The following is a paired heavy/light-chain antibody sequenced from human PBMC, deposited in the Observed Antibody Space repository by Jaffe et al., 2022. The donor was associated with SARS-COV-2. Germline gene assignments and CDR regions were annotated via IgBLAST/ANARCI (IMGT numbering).Light chain of an antibody. CDR3: QHYGTSPHT. Sequence: IVLTQSPGTLSLSPGERASLSCRASQSISNSYLAWFQQKPGQAPRLLIYGASRRATGIPDRFSGSGSGTDFTLTISRLEPEDFAVYYCQHYGTSPHTFGQGTNLEIK. V-gene: IGKV3-20*01. CDR2: GAS. CDR1: QSISNSY. J-gene: IGKJ2*01.
Heavy chain of an antibody. Sequence: EVQVVQSGEEVKKPGESLKISCKGSGYTFTNYWIAWVRQMPGKGLEWMGSIYPSNSETRYSPSFQGQVTISADKSITTAYVQWSSLKASDSGLYYCARHYTAFSTYDPWGQGTLVTVSS. CDR1: GYTFTNYW. V-gene: IGHV5-51*01. D-gene: IGHD2-2*01. CDR2: IYPSNSET. J-gene: IGHJ5*02. CDR3: ARHYTAFSTYDP.